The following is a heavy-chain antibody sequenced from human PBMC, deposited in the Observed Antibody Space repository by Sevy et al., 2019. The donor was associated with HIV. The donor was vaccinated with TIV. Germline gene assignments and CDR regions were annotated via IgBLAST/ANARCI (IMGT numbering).Heavy chain of an antibody. CDR1: GFTFSDYG. V-gene: IGHV3-33*01. J-gene: IGHJ4*02. CDR3: AREERSGTTTSFDY. Sequence: GGSLRLSCAASGFTFSDYGMHWVRQAPGKGLEWVAVIWSDGSNKYYGDSVKGRFTISRDSSKNKLFLQMNSLRVDDTAMYYCAREERSGTTTSFDYWGQGALVTVSS. CDR2: IWSDGSNK. D-gene: IGHD1-7*01.